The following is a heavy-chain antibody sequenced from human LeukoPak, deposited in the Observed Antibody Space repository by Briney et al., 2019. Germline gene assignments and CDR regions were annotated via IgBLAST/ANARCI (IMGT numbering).Heavy chain of an antibody. J-gene: IGHJ5*02. CDR3: ARDGHGSGSYYHWFDP. CDR1: GDSISSYY. CDR2: IDYSGST. V-gene: IGHV4-59*13. D-gene: IGHD1-26*01. Sequence: SQTLSLTCTVSGDSISSYYWSWIRQPPGKGLEWIGYIDYSGSTNYNPSLKSRVTILVDTSKNQFSLKLRSVTAADTAVYYCARDGHGSGSYYHWFDPWGQGTLVTVCS.